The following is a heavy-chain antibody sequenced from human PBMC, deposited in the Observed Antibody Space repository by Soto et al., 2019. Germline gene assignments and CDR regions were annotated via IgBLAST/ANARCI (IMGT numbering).Heavy chain of an antibody. J-gene: IGHJ4*02. Sequence: GESLKISCAASGFTMSTYSVTWVRQAPGKGLEWVSGISVTPGITFYADSVKGRFTISRDSSNNAVYFQMNSLRAEDTAMYFCSKWSGYGDLWGQGTRVT. CDR2: ISVTPGIT. CDR1: GFTMSTYS. D-gene: IGHD4-17*01. V-gene: IGHV3-23*01. CDR3: SKWSGYGDL.